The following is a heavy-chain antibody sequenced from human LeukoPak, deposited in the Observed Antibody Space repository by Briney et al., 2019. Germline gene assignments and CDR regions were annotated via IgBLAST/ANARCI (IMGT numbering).Heavy chain of an antibody. V-gene: IGHV3-30*02. CDR1: GFTFSSYG. J-gene: IGHJ4*02. CDR2: IRYDGTNT. D-gene: IGHD3-10*01. CDR3: ARAPQYYYGSGSHYPYFDS. Sequence: SGGSLRLSCAASGFTFSSYGMHWVRQAPGKGLEWVAFIRYDGTNTYYADSVKGRFTISRDNSKNTLYLQMNSLRPDDTALYYCARAPQYYYGSGSHYPYFDSWGQGTLVTVSS.